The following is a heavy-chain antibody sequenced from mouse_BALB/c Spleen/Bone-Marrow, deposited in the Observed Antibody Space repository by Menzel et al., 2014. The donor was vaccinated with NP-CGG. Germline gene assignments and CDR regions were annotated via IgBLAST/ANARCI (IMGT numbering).Heavy chain of an antibody. CDR3: ARLGDRGWFAY. CDR1: GFDFXRYW. J-gene: IGHJ3*01. D-gene: IGHD3-3*01. CDR2: INLHSRTI. V-gene: IGHV4-1*02. Sequence: EVMLVESGGGLVQPGGSLKLSCAASGFDFXRYWMSWVRQAPGKGLEWIGEINLHSRTINYTPSLKDKFIISRDNAKNTLYLQMSKVRSEDTALCYCARLGDRGWFAYWGQGTLVTVSA.